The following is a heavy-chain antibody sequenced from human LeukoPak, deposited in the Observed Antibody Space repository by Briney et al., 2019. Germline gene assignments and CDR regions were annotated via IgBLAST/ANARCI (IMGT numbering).Heavy chain of an antibody. Sequence: SETLSLTCTVSAGSITNYYWSWIRQPPGKGLEWIGYIYYTGSTNYNPSLKSRVTMSVDTSKTQFSLKLSSVTAADTAVYYCARNRRPVVDGTYSDYDYMDAWGKGTTVTVSS. CDR3: ARNRRPVVDGTYSDYDYMDA. V-gene: IGHV4-59*12. J-gene: IGHJ6*03. D-gene: IGHD2-2*01. CDR2: IYYTGST. CDR1: AGSITNYY.